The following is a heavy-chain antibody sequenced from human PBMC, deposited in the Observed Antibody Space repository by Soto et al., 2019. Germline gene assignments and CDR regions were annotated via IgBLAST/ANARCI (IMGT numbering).Heavy chain of an antibody. D-gene: IGHD4-17*01. CDR1: GGTFSSYA. V-gene: IGHV1-69*01. Sequence: QVQLVQSGAEVKKPGSSVKVSCKASGGTFSSYAISWVRQAPGQGLEWMGGIIPIFGTANYAQKFQGRVTITADESTRTAYMELSSLRSEDTAVYYCARQVYGGTNYYYYGMDVWGQGTTVTVSS. CDR3: ARQVYGGTNYYYYGMDV. CDR2: IIPIFGTA. J-gene: IGHJ6*02.